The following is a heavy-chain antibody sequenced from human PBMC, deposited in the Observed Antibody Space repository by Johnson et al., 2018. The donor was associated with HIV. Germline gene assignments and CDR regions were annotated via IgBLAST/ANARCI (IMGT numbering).Heavy chain of an antibody. CDR1: GFTFSSYA. Sequence: QVQLVESGGGVVQPGRSLRLSCAASGFTFSSYAMHWVRQAPGKGLEWVAVISYDGSNKYYADSVKGRFTISRDNSKNTLYLQVNSLRDEDTAVYHCAKERLLHDAFDFWGQGTMVTVSS. D-gene: IGHD5-18*01. V-gene: IGHV3-30*04. J-gene: IGHJ3*01. CDR3: AKERLLHDAFDF. CDR2: ISYDGSNK.